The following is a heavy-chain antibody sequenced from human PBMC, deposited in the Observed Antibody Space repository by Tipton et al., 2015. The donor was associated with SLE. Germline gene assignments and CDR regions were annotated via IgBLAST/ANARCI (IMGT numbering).Heavy chain of an antibody. V-gene: IGHV4-59*11. CDR1: GGSIRGHY. CDR3: ARVPSGSSNWRSNNFDS. J-gene: IGHJ4*02. D-gene: IGHD6-13*01. Sequence: TLSLTCTVSGGSIRGHYWTWIRQPPGKGLEYIGTFNHGGSTHDNPSLKSRVTTSVDTSKNQFSLKLNSVTAADTAVYYCARVPSGSSNWRSNNFDSWGQGMLVTVSS. CDR2: FNHGGST.